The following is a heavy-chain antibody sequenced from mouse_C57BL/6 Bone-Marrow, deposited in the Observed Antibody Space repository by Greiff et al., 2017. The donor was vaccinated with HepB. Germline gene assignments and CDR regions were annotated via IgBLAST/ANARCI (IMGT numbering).Heavy chain of an antibody. CDR2: ISSGSSTI. CDR1: GFTFSDYG. V-gene: IGHV5-17*01. J-gene: IGHJ1*03. D-gene: IGHD1-1*01. CDR3: ARGSYYYGSSYWYFDV. Sequence: EVKLVESGGGLVKPGGSLKLSCAASGFTFSDYGMHWVRQAPEKGLEWVAYISSGSSTIYYADTVKGRFTISRDNAKNTLFLQMTSLRSEDTAMYYCARGSYYYGSSYWYFDVWGTGTTVTVSS.